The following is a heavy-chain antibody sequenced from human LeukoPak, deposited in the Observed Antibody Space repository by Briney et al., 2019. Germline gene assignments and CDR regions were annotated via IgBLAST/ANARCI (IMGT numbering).Heavy chain of an antibody. Sequence: ASVKVSCKASGGTFSSHVISWVRQAPGRGLEWMGRITPILGTTNYAQKFQGRVTITADKSTSTAYMELSSLRSEDTAVYYCARVTLRGSKYNWFDPWGQGTLVTVSS. CDR1: GGTFSSHV. CDR2: ITPILGTT. D-gene: IGHD1-26*01. V-gene: IGHV1-69*04. CDR3: ARVTLRGSKYNWFDP. J-gene: IGHJ5*02.